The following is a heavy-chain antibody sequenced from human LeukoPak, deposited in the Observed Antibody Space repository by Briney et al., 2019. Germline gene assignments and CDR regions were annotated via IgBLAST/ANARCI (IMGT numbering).Heavy chain of an antibody. CDR2: INPNSGGT. Sequence: GASVKVSCKASGYTFTGYYMHWVRQASGQGLEWMAWINPNSGGTYYAQNFHDRITMTRDTSISTACMELSRLRSDDTAIYYCARANALYCSSTSCLFDYWGQGTLVTVSS. D-gene: IGHD2-2*01. V-gene: IGHV1-2*02. CDR1: GYTFTGYY. J-gene: IGHJ4*02. CDR3: ARANALYCSSTSCLFDY.